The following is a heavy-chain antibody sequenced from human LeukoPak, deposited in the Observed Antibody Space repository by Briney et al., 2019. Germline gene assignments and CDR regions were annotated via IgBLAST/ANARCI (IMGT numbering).Heavy chain of an antibody. V-gene: IGHV4-30-4*01. CDR3: ASSMVRGVIVNY. CDR1: GGSISSGDYY. Sequence: PSQTLSLTCTVSGGSISSGDYYWSWIRQPPGKGLEWIGYIYYSGSTYYNPSLKSRVTISVDTSKNQFSLKLSSVTAADTAVYYCASSMVRGVIVNYWGQGTLVTVSS. D-gene: IGHD3-10*01. CDR2: IYYSGST. J-gene: IGHJ4*02.